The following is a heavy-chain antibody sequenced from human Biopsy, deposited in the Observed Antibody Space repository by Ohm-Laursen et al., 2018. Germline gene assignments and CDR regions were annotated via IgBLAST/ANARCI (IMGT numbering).Heavy chain of an antibody. CDR2: ISPSGVTT. CDR1: GNTFATYH. V-gene: IGHV1-46*01. D-gene: IGHD5-24*01. J-gene: IGHJ6*02. CDR3: ARAGVGSDGTDSYYYGMDV. Sequence: GSSVKVSCKASGNTFATYHIHWVRQAPGQGLEWMGVISPSGVTTSFSQKFQGRITMTRDTSTGTVYMDLNSLGSEDTAVYYCARAGVGSDGTDSYYYGMDVWGPGTTVTVSS.